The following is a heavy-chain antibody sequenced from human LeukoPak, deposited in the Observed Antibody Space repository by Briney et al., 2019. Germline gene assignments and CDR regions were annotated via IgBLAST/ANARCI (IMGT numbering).Heavy chain of an antibody. V-gene: IGHV4-39*07. D-gene: IGHD1-26*01. CDR1: GGYITINSHY. CDR2: VYHSGRT. Sequence: PSETLSLTCTVSGGYITINSHYWGWIRQSPGKGLEWIGSVYHSGRTYFNPSFKSRVTISVETSKNQFSLKLTSVTAADTAVYYCARDSPFEWYLLGDSFDMWGQGAMVTVSS. J-gene: IGHJ3*02. CDR3: ARDSPFEWYLLGDSFDM.